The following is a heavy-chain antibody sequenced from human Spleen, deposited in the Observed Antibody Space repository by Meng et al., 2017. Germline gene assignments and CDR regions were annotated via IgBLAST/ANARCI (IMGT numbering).Heavy chain of an antibody. Sequence: HITFKESCPPPGKPTQTLPVTRSFSGFSLRTSGVGVGWIRQPPGKALEWLALIYWDDDKRYSPSLKSRLTITKDTSKNQVVLTLTNMDPVDTATYYCAHRRQGYVSSWYQAIFDYWGQGTLVTVSS. CDR1: GFSLRTSGVG. V-gene: IGHV2-5*02. CDR3: AHRRQGYVSSWYQAIFDY. CDR2: IYWDDDK. J-gene: IGHJ4*02. D-gene: IGHD6-13*01.